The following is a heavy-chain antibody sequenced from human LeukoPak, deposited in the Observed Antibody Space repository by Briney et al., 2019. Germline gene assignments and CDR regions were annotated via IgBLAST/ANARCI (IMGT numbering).Heavy chain of an antibody. D-gene: IGHD3-22*01. CDR1: GYTLTELS. CDR3: ATLDYYESSGYYPQYFQD. J-gene: IGHJ1*01. V-gene: IGHV1-24*01. Sequence: ASVKVSCKVSGYTLTELSMHWVRQAPGKGLEWMGGFDPEDGETIYAQKFQGRVTMTEDTSTDTDYMELSSLRSEDTAVYYCATLDYYESSGYYPQYFQDWGQGTLVTVSS. CDR2: FDPEDGET.